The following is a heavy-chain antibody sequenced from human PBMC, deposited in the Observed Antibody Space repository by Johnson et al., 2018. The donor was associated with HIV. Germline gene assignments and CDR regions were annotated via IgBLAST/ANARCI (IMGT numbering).Heavy chain of an antibody. J-gene: IGHJ3*02. D-gene: IGHD2/OR15-2a*01. CDR2: ISWNSGSI. CDR3: AKVLLPQDAFDI. CDR1: GFTFDDYA. Sequence: VQLVESGGGLVQPGGSLRLSCAASGFTFDDYAMHLVRQAPGKGLEWVSGISWNSGSIGYADSVKGRFTISRDNAKNSLYLQMNSLRAEDTALYYCAKVLLPQDAFDIWGQGTMVTVSS. V-gene: IGHV3-9*01.